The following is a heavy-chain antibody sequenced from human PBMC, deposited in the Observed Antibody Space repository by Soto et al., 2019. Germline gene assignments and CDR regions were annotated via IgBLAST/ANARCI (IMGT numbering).Heavy chain of an antibody. CDR3: AREGQLAYNANFDY. J-gene: IGHJ4*02. Sequence: SQTLSLTCVISGDSVSSNSAAWNWIRQSPSRGLEWLGRTYYRSKWYNDYAVSVKSRITINPGTSKNQFSLQLNSVTPEDTAVYYCAREGQLAYNANFDYWGQGTLVTVSS. CDR2: TYYRSKWYN. CDR1: GDSVSSNSAA. V-gene: IGHV6-1*01. D-gene: IGHD6-6*01.